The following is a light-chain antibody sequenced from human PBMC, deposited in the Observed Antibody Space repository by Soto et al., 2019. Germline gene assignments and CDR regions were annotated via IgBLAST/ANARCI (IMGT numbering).Light chain of an antibody. Sequence: ALQMTQSPSSLSASVGDRVTLTCRASQDLGKGLGWFQQKHEEAPKLLIFEASTVQTGVPSRFRGSGSGTDFTLTISSLQPEDFATYFCLQDYNYPRTFGQGTTVALK. J-gene: IGKJ1*01. CDR1: QDLGKG. V-gene: IGKV1-6*01. CDR2: EAS. CDR3: LQDYNYPRT.